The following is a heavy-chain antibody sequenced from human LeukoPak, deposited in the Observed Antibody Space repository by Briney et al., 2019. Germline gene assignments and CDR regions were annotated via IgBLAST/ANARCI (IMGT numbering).Heavy chain of an antibody. V-gene: IGHV1-24*01. Sequence: ASVKVSCTVSGYTLTELSMHWVRQAPGKGLEWMGGFDPEDGETIYAQKFQGRVTMTEGTSTDTAYMELSSLRSEDTAVYYCATPLLSYSSGWYYFDYWGQGTLVTVSS. J-gene: IGHJ4*02. D-gene: IGHD6-19*01. CDR3: ATPLLSYSSGWYYFDY. CDR1: GYTLTELS. CDR2: FDPEDGET.